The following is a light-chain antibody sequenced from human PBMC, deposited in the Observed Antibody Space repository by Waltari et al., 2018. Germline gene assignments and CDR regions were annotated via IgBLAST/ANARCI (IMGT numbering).Light chain of an antibody. Sequence: DIQLTQSPSYLSASVGDRVTITCRASQTLTTYLNWYQQRPGTAPKFLIYAASNLETGVPSRFSGSGSGTDFTFTISSLQPEDIATYYCQQHDNLPLTFGGGTKVEIK. V-gene: IGKV1-33*01. J-gene: IGKJ4*01. CDR2: AAS. CDR1: QTLTTY. CDR3: QQHDNLPLT.